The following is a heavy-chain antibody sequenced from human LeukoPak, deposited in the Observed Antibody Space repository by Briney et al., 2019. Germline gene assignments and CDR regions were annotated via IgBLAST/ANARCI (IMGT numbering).Heavy chain of an antibody. CDR2: IGDNGVGT. CDR1: GFTFSNYA. J-gene: IGHJ4*02. CDR3: ARDPDYYDSSGPFDY. D-gene: IGHD3-22*01. V-gene: IGHV3-23*01. Sequence: GGSLRLSCAASGFTFSNYAMSWVRQAPGKGLEWVSDIGDNGVGTYYGDSVKGRFTISRDNSKNTLFLLMNSLRAEDTAVYYCARDPDYYDSSGPFDYWGQGTLVTVSS.